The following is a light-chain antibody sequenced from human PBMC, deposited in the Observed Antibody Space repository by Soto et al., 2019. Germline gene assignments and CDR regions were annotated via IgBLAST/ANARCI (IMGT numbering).Light chain of an antibody. J-gene: IGKJ1*01. V-gene: IGKV1-5*03. Sequence: DIQMTXXPXTLSASVGDRVTITCRASQSISNWLAWYQQRPGKAPKLLIYMASRLEGGVASRFSGSGSGTEFTLTISSLQPDDFATYYCQQYNTYSRTFGQGTKVEIK. CDR1: QSISNW. CDR2: MAS. CDR3: QQYNTYSRT.